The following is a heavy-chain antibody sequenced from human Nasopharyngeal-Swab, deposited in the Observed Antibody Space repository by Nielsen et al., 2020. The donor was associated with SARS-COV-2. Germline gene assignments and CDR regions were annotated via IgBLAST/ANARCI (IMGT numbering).Heavy chain of an antibody. Sequence: GESLKISCAASGFTFSSYAMSWVRQAPGKGLEWVSVIYSGGSSTYYADSVKGRFTISRDNSKNTLYLQMNSLRAEDTAVYYCASEGFRYDSGGYYHYYYYGMDVWGQGTTVTVSS. D-gene: IGHD3-22*01. CDR1: GFTFSSYA. CDR3: ASEGFRYDSGGYYHYYYYGMDV. CDR2: IYSGGSST. J-gene: IGHJ6*02. V-gene: IGHV3-23*03.